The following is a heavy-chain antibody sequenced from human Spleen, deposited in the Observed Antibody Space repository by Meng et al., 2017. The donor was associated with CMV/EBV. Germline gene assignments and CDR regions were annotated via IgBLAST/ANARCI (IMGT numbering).Heavy chain of an antibody. CDR2: IYTGGST. CDR3: ARARSGSSLGYGMDV. D-gene: IGHD1-26*01. J-gene: IGHJ6*02. CDR1: GFTVRGNY. Sequence: GESLKISCAASGFTVRGNYISWVRQAPGKGLQWVSVIYTGGSTYYADSVKGRFTISRDDSKNTVYLQIYSLRAEDTAVYYCARARSGSSLGYGMDVWGQGTTVTVSS. V-gene: IGHV3-53*01.